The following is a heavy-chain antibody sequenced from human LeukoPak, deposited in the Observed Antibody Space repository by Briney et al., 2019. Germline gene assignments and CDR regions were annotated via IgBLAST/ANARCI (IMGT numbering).Heavy chain of an antibody. CDR1: GFTFDDYA. CDR2: ISWNSGST. V-gene: IGHV3-9*01. CDR3: ANPLWFGDQDFDY. D-gene: IGHD3-10*01. Sequence: GRSLRLSCAASGFTFDDYAMHWVRQAPGKGLEWVSGISWNSGSTYYADSVKGRFTISRDNSKNTLYLQMNSLRAEDTAVYYCANPLWFGDQDFDYWGQGTLVTVSS. J-gene: IGHJ4*02.